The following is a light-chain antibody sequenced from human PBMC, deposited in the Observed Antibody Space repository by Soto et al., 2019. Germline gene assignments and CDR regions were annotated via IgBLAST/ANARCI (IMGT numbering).Light chain of an antibody. CDR1: QSISSA. V-gene: IGKV1-13*02. CDR3: QQFNSYPRT. CDR2: DAS. Sequence: AIQLTQSPSSLSASVGDRVTITCRASQSISSALAWYQQKPGQAPKLLIYDASSLESGVPSRFSGSGSGTDFTLTISSLQPEDFATYYCQQFNSYPRTFGPGTKVDIK. J-gene: IGKJ3*01.